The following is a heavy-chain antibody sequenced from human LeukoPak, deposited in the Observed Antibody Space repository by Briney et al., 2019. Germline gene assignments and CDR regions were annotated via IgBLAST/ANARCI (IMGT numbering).Heavy chain of an antibody. CDR3: AREAYSCYEILGDY. CDR1: GGSFSGYY. J-gene: IGHJ4*02. D-gene: IGHD5-12*01. Sequence: PSETLSLTCAVYGGSFSGYYWSWIRQPPGKGLEWIGEINHSGSTNYNPSLKSRVTISVDTSKNQFSLKLSSVTAADTAVYYCAREAYSCYEILGDYWGQGTLVTVSS. V-gene: IGHV4-34*01. CDR2: INHSGST.